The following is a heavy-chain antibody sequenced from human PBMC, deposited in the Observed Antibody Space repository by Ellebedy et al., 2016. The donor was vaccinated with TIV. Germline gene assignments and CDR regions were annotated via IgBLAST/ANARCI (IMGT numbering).Heavy chain of an antibody. J-gene: IGHJ4*02. Sequence: GESLKISXAASGFTFSNYGMHWVRQAPGKGLEWVAVIRYNGGNIEYADSVRGRFTISRDNSKNTLSLQMSGLRADDTAVYYCARDRHSGSYYGYFDYWGQGTLVTVSS. D-gene: IGHD1-26*01. CDR3: ARDRHSGSYYGYFDY. CDR2: IRYNGGNI. CDR1: GFTFSNYG. V-gene: IGHV3-33*01.